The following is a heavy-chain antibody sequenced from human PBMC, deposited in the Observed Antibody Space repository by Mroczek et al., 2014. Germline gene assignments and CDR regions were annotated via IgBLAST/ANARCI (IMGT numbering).Heavy chain of an antibody. CDR3: ARALGRYHYYYYYMDV. CDR1: GYTFTGYY. V-gene: IGHV1-2*02. Sequence: QVQLVQSGAEVKKPGASVKVSCKASGYTFTGYYMHWVRQAPGQGLEWMGWINPNSGGTNYAQKFQGRVTMTRDTSISTAYMELSRLRSDDTAVYYCARALGRYHYYYYYMDVWGKGTTVTVSS. CDR2: INPNSGGT. J-gene: IGHJ6*03. D-gene: IGHD1-1*01.